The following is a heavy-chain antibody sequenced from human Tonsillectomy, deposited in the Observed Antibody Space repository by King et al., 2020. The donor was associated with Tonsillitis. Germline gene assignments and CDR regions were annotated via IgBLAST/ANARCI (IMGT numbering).Heavy chain of an antibody. J-gene: IGHJ3*02. CDR1: GITFSKYW. D-gene: IGHD3-10*01. CDR3: ARDTYYVDSAIYYDVFDI. CDR2: IKTDGSVT. Sequence: VQLVESGGGLVQPGESLTLSCAASGITFSKYWMTWVRQAPGKGLEWVANIKTDGSVTQYVDSVKGRFTISRDNAKTSLYLQMNNLRAADTAVYYCARDTYYVDSAIYYDVFDIWGQGTTVIVSS. V-gene: IGHV3-7*01.